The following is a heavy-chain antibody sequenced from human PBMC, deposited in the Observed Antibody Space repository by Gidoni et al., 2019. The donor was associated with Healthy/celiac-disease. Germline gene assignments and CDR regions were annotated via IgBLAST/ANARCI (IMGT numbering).Heavy chain of an antibody. V-gene: IGHV3-33*01. CDR2: IWYDGSNK. Sequence: QVQLVESGGGVVQPGRSLRLSCAASGFTFSSYGMHWVRQAPVKGLEWVAVIWYDGSNKYYADSVKGRFTISRDNSKNTLYLQMNSLRAEDTAVYYCARDHRYFDLWGRGTLVTVSS. CDR1: GFTFSSYG. J-gene: IGHJ2*01. CDR3: ARDHRYFDL.